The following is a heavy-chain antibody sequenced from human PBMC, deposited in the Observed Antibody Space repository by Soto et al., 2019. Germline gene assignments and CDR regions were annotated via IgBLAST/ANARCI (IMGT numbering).Heavy chain of an antibody. D-gene: IGHD6-13*01. CDR3: ARVIAAAVHWFDP. J-gene: IGHJ5*02. Sequence: ETLSLTCAVSGGSISSSNWWSWVRQPPGKGLEWIGEIYHSGSTNYNPSLKSRVTISVDKSKNQFSLKLSSVTAADTAVYYCARVIAAAVHWFDPWGQGTLVTVSS. CDR1: GGSISSSNW. CDR2: IYHSGST. V-gene: IGHV4-4*02.